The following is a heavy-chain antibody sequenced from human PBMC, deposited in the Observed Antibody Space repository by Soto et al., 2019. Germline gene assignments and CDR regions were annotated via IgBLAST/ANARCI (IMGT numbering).Heavy chain of an antibody. J-gene: IGHJ3*02. CDR1: GYTFTNYY. CDR3: TRVGSSGWYDAFDI. D-gene: IGHD6-19*01. CDR2: MHPSGDST. Sequence: QVQLVQSGAEVKTPGASVKVSCKASGYTFTNYYLHWVRQAPGQGLEWMGVMHPSGDSTTFALKVQGRVTMTSDTSTSTVSMELSSLRSEDTGVYYCTRVGSSGWYDAFDIWGQGTMVTVSS. V-gene: IGHV1-46*03.